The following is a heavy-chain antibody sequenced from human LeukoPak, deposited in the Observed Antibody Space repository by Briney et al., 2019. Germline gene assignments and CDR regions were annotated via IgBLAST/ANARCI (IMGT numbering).Heavy chain of an antibody. CDR2: ISYDGINK. V-gene: IGHV3-30*04. Sequence: GGSLTLSCAASGFTFSSYAMHWLRQAPGKGLEWVTVISYDGINKYYADSVKGRFTISRDNSKNTVYLQMNSLRGEDTAVYYCARGRNVDTSMVNDYWGQGTLVTVSS. D-gene: IGHD5-18*01. J-gene: IGHJ4*02. CDR1: GFTFSSYA. CDR3: ARGRNVDTSMVNDY.